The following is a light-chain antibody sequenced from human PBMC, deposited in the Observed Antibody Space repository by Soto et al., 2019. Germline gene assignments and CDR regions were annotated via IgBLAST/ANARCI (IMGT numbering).Light chain of an antibody. Sequence: QSVLTQPPSASGTPGQTVTISCSGGWYNIGKNLGYWYQQFPGTAPKLLIYMTNQRPSGVPDRFSGSKSGSSASLAVSGLRSEDEAVYYCAAWDDSLRAWVFGGGTQLTAL. CDR1: WYNIGKNL. CDR3: AAWDDSLRAWV. CDR2: MTN. V-gene: IGLV1-47*01. J-gene: IGLJ3*02.